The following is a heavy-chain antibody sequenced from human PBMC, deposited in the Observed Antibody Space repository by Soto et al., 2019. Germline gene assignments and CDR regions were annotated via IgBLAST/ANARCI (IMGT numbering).Heavy chain of an antibody. V-gene: IGHV3-23*01. CDR1: GFTFSNYV. D-gene: IGHD3-16*01. J-gene: IGHJ4*02. Sequence: EVQLLDSGGGLVQPGGSLRLSCAASGFTFSNYVMTWVRQGPGKGLEWVSGISGSGGRSYYADSVKGRFTISRDNSKSTLYFQMNSLRAEDTGVYYCATAYFVWSSEKPYYFDYWGQGTLLTVSS. CDR2: ISGSGGRS. CDR3: ATAYFVWSSEKPYYFDY.